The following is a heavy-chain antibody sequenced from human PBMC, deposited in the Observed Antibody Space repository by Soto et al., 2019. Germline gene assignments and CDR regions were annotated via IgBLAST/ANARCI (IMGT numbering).Heavy chain of an antibody. V-gene: IGHV1-24*01. J-gene: IGHJ3*02. CDR1: GYTLTELS. CDR2: FDPEDGET. CDR3: ARVRDSKKSFDI. D-gene: IGHD4-17*01. Sequence: ASVKVSCKVSGYTLTELSMHWVRQAPGKVLEWMGGFDPEDGETIYAQKFQGRVTMTEDTSTDTAYMELSSLKASDTAIYHCARVRDSKKSFDIWGRGTMVTVSS.